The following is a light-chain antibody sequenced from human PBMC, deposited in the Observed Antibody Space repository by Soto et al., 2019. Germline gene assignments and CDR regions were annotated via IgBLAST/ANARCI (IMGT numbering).Light chain of an antibody. CDR2: GNN. Sequence: QLVLTQPPSVSGAPGQRVTISCTGSSSNIGAGYDVHWYQQLPGTAPKLLIYGNNNRPSGVPDRFSGSKSGTSASLAITGLQAEDEADYYCQSYDSSLSGYVFGTGTKLTVL. CDR1: SSNIGAGYD. J-gene: IGLJ1*01. V-gene: IGLV1-40*01. CDR3: QSYDSSLSGYV.